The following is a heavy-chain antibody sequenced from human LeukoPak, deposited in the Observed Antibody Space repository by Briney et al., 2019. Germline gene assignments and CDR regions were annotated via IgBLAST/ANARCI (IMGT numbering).Heavy chain of an antibody. CDR1: GGTFSSYA. CDR2: IIPIFGTA. V-gene: IGHV1-69*05. CDR3: ARGHSSSSPAPMGY. D-gene: IGHD6-6*01. Sequence: SVKVSCKASGGTFSSYAISWVRQAPGQGLEWMGGIIPIFGTANYAQKFQGRVTITTDESTSTAYMELSSLRSEDRAVYYCARGHSSSSPAPMGYWGQGTLVTVSS. J-gene: IGHJ4*02.